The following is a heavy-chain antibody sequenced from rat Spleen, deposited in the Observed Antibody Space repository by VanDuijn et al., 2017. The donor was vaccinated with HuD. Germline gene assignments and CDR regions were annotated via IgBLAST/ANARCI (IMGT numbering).Heavy chain of an antibody. CDR1: GFTFSDYY. CDR3: ASLMYTPDYLGVMDA. CDR2: ITNSGGST. J-gene: IGHJ4*01. V-gene: IGHV5-25*01. Sequence: EVQLVESDGGLVQPGKSLKLSCAASGFTFSDYYMAWVRQAPTKGLEWVASITNSGGSTYYRDSVKGRFTISRDNAKSTLYLQMDSLRSEATATYYCASLMYTPDYLGVMDAWGQGASVTVSS. D-gene: IGHD1-6*01.